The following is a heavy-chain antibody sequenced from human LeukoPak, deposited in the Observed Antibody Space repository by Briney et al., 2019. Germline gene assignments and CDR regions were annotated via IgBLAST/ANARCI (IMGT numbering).Heavy chain of an antibody. CDR2: TYYRSKWYN. V-gene: IGHV6-1*01. D-gene: IGHD3-16*01. Sequence: SQTLSLTCAISGDSVSSNSAAWHWIRQSPSRGLEWQGRTYYRSKWYNDYAVSVKSRITINPDTSKNQFSLQLNSVTPEDTAVYYCARDVVWGSSIGGYFQHWGQGTLVTVSS. CDR3: ARDVVWGSSIGGYFQH. J-gene: IGHJ1*01. CDR1: GDSVSSNSAA.